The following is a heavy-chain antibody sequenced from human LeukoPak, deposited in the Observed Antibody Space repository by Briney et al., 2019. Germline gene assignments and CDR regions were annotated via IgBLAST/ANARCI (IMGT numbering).Heavy chain of an antibody. CDR1: GFTFSSYS. CDR2: ISSSSSTI. D-gene: IGHD5-18*01. CDR3: ARVGNTAMVPFDY. Sequence: GGSLRLSCAASGFTFSSYSMNWVRQAPGKGLEWVSYISSSSSTIYYADSVKGRFTISRDNAKNSLYLQMNSLRAEDTAVYYCARVGNTAMVPFDYWGQGTLVTVSS. J-gene: IGHJ4*02. V-gene: IGHV3-48*01.